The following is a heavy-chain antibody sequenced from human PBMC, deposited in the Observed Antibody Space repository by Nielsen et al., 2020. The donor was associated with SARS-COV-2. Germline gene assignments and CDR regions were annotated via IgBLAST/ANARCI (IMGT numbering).Heavy chain of an antibody. V-gene: IGHV1-69*13. CDR2: IIPIFGTA. CDR3: ARDLVAARDYYYYGMDV. J-gene: IGHJ6*02. Sequence: SVKVSCKASGGTFSSYAISGVRQAPGQGLEWMGGIIPIFGTANYAQKFQGRVTITADESTSTAYMELSSLRSEDTAVYYCARDLVAARDYYYYGMDVWGQGTTVTVSS. CDR1: GGTFSSYA. D-gene: IGHD2-15*01.